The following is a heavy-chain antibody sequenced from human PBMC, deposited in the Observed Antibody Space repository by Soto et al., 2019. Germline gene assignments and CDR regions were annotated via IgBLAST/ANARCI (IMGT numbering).Heavy chain of an antibody. CDR3: ARRGVSLTGTHTEG. CDR1: GYTFTAYY. V-gene: IGHV1-2*02. Sequence: QVQLVQSGAEVKKPGASVTVSCKTSGYTFTAYYIHWVRQAPGQGLQWMGWIYPYNGGTKYAQSFQDRVTMTSDTSISTADLELSGLRSDDTAVYFCARRGVSLTGTHTEGWGQGTLVTVSS. CDR2: IYPYNGGT. J-gene: IGHJ4*02. D-gene: IGHD3-9*01.